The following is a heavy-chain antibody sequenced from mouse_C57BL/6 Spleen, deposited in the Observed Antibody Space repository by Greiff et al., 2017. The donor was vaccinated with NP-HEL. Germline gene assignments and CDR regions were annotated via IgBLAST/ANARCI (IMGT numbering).Heavy chain of an antibody. D-gene: IGHD1-1*01. CDR1: GYAFTNYL. CDR2: INPGSGGT. Sequence: QVQLQQSGAELVRPGTSVKVSCKASGYAFTNYLIEWVKQRPGQGLEWIGVINPGSGGTNYNEKFKGKATLTADKSSSTAYMQLSSLTSEDSAVYFCAREDYGSSPFAYWGQGTLVTVSA. CDR3: AREDYGSSPFAY. V-gene: IGHV1-54*01. J-gene: IGHJ3*01.